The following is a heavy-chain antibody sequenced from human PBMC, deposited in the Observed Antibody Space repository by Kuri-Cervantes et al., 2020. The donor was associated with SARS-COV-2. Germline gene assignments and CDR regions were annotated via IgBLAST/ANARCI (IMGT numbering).Heavy chain of an antibody. D-gene: IGHD7-27*01. J-gene: IGHJ3*02. V-gene: IGHV4-39*07. CDR1: GGSISSSSYY. Sequence: GSLRLSCTVSGGSISSSSYYWGWIRQPPGKGLEWIGNIYYSGSTYYNPSLKSRVTISVDTSKNQFSLKLSSVTAADTAVYYCARAGDNWGQGDDAFDIWGQGTMVTVSS. CDR3: ARAGDNWGQGDDAFDI. CDR2: IYYSGST.